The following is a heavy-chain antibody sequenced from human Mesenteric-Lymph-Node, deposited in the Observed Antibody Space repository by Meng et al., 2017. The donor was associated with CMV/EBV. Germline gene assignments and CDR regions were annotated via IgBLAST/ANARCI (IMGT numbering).Heavy chain of an antibody. CDR1: GFTFSSYA. D-gene: IGHD1-20*01. CDR2: ISSNGGST. V-gene: IGHV3-64*02. CDR3: ARGPSSGRITGTTLDY. J-gene: IGHJ4*02. Sequence: GGSLRLSCAASGFTFSSYAMHWVRQAPGKGLEYVSAISSNGGSTYYADSVKGRFTISRDNSKNTLYLQMGSLRAEDMAVYYCARGPSSGRITGTTLDYWGQGTLVTVSS.